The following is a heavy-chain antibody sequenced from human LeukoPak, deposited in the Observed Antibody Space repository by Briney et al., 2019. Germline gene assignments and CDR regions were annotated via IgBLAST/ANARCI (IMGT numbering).Heavy chain of an antibody. J-gene: IGHJ4*02. D-gene: IGHD6-19*01. Sequence: PGGSLRLSCAASGFTVSSNYMSWVRQAPGKGLEWVSVIYSGGSTYYADSVKGRFTISRDNAKNSLYLQMNSLRAEDTAVYYCARDDGSGWYGFDYWGQGTLVTVSS. V-gene: IGHV3-53*01. CDR3: ARDDGSGWYGFDY. CDR1: GFTVSSNY. CDR2: IYSGGST.